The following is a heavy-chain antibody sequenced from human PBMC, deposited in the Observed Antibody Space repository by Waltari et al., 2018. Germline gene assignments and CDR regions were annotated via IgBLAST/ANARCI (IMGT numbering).Heavy chain of an antibody. Sequence: QVQLQESGPGLVKPSETLSLTCTVSGGSISSYYWSWIRQPAGKGLEWLGRIYTSGSTNYNPALKSRVTMSVDTSKNQFSLKLSYVTAADTAVYYCARGPLTTDYYYYMDVWGKGTTVTVSS. V-gene: IGHV4-4*07. CDR1: GGSISSYY. CDR2: IYTSGST. J-gene: IGHJ6*03. CDR3: ARGPLTTDYYYYMDV. D-gene: IGHD4-17*01.